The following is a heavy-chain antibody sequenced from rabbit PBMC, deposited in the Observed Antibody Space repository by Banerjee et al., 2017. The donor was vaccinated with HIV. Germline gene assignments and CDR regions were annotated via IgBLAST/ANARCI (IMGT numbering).Heavy chain of an antibody. Sequence: QEHLVESGGGLVQPGGSLKVSCKASGFDFSNYGVSWVRQAPGKGLEWIGYIDPVFGSIHYASWVNGRFTISDHNAQNTLYLQLNSLTAADTATYFCVSYDDYGDRNLWGPGTLVT. CDR3: VSYDDYGDRNL. V-gene: IGHV1S47*01. J-gene: IGHJ4*01. CDR1: GFDFSNYG. D-gene: IGHD2-1*01. CDR2: IDPVFGSI.